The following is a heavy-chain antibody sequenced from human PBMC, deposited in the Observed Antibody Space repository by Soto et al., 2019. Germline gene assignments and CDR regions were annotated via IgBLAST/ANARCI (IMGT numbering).Heavy chain of an antibody. Sequence: SETLSLTCTVSGGSISSYYWSWIRQPPGKGLEWIGYIYYSGSTNYNPSLKSRVTISVDTSKNQFSLKLSSVTAADTAVYYCAREGPVRSGYPHYFDYWGQGTPVIVSS. CDR1: GGSISSYY. V-gene: IGHV4-59*01. CDR3: AREGPVRSGYPHYFDY. CDR2: IYYSGST. D-gene: IGHD3-22*01. J-gene: IGHJ4*02.